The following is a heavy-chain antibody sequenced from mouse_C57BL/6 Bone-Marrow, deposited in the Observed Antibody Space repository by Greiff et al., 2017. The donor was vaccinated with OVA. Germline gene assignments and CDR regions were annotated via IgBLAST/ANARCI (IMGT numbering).Heavy chain of an antibody. V-gene: IGHV1-26*01. CDR3: AKFITTVVAPYYAMDY. CDR1: GYTFTDYY. J-gene: IGHJ4*01. CDR2: INPNNGGT. D-gene: IGHD1-1*01. Sequence: VQLKQSGPELVKPGASVKISCKASGYTFTDYYMNWVKQSHGKSLEWIGDINPNNGGTSYNQKFKGKATLTVDKSSSTAYMELRSLTSEDSAVYYCAKFITTVVAPYYAMDYWGQGTSVTVSS.